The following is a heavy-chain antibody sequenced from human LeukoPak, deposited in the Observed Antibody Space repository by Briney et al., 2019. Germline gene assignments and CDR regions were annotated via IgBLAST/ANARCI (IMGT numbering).Heavy chain of an antibody. Sequence: SETLSLTCTVSGGSISSGGYYWSWIRQHPGKGLEWIGEIYHSGSTNYNPSLKSRVTISVDKSKNQFSLKLSSVTAADTAVYYCARFGAVAGENLDAFDIWGQGTMVTVSS. CDR1: GGSISSGGYY. V-gene: IGHV4-31*03. CDR3: ARFGAVAGENLDAFDI. J-gene: IGHJ3*02. D-gene: IGHD6-19*01. CDR2: IYHSGST.